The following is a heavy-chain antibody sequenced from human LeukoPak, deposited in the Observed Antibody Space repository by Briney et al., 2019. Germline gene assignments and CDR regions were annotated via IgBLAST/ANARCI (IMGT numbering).Heavy chain of an antibody. CDR2: MNPNSGNT. Sequence: GASVKVSCKASGYTFTSYDINWVRQATGQGLEWMGWMNPNSGNTGYAQKFQGRVTMTRDMSTSTVYMELSSLRSEDTAVYYCARPSEQWLPPADYWGQGTLVTVSS. CDR3: ARPSEQWLPPADY. CDR1: GYTFTSYD. D-gene: IGHD6-19*01. J-gene: IGHJ4*02. V-gene: IGHV1-8*02.